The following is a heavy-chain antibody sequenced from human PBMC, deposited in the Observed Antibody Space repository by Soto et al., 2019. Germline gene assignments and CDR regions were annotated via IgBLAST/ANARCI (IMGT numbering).Heavy chain of an antibody. CDR2: IKTKIEGETT. J-gene: IGHJ6*02. Sequence: GGSLRLSCSASGFSISSAWMNWVRQAPGKGLEWVGRIKTKIEGETTHYAAPVNGRFTVSRDDSKNMLYLQTNSLKADDTALYYCTTGSVEGVWGQGTTVTVSS. CDR3: TTGSVEGV. CDR1: GFSISSAW. V-gene: IGHV3-15*07. D-gene: IGHD2-15*01.